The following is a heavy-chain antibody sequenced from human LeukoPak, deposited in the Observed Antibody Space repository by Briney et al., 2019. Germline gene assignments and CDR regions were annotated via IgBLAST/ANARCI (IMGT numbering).Heavy chain of an antibody. CDR3: SRGDCTSTTCHNWFDP. Sequence: GGSLRLSCAASGFTFSRYWIHWVRQAPGTGLVWVSRIDSDGSITDYADSVKVRFTISRDNAKNTLYLQMNSLRADDTAVYYCSRGDCTSTTCHNWFDPWGQGTLVTVSS. D-gene: IGHD2-2*01. V-gene: IGHV3-74*01. CDR1: GFTFSRYW. CDR2: IDSDGSIT. J-gene: IGHJ5*02.